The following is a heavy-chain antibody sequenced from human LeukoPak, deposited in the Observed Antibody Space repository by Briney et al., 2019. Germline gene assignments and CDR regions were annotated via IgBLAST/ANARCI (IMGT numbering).Heavy chain of an antibody. J-gene: IGHJ4*02. CDR1: GFTFSSSW. D-gene: IGHD3-10*01. V-gene: IGHV3-7*01. CDR3: ARGGRPDY. CDR2: IKEDGREK. Sequence: GGSLRLSCATSGFTFSSSWMSWVRQAPGKGLECVANIKEDGREKYYVDSVKVRFTISRDNAKNSLYLQMSSLRAEDTAVYYCARGGRPDYWGQGTLVTVSS.